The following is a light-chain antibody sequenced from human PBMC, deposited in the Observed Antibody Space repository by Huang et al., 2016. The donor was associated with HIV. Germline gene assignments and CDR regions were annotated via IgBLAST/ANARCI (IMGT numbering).Light chain of an antibody. CDR2: GAS. CDR3: QQYNNWPPLT. J-gene: IGKJ4*01. Sequence: EIVMTQSPATLSVSPGERATLSCRASQSGSSNLAWYQQKPGQAPRLLIYGASTRATGIPARFSGGGSGTEFTLTITSLQSEDFAVYYCQQYNNWPPLTFGGGTKVEIK. V-gene: IGKV3-15*01. CDR1: QSGSSN.